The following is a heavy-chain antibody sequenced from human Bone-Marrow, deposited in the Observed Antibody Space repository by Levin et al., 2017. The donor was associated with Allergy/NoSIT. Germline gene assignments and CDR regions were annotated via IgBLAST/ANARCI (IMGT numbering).Heavy chain of an antibody. CDR3: ARGRIIVATLYAPSFDY. Sequence: PGGSLRLSCAASGFTFSSYSMNWVRQAPGKGLEWVSSISSSSSYIYYADSVKGRFTISRDNAKNSLYLQMNSLRAEDTAVYYCARGRIIVATLYAPSFDYWGQGTLVTVSS. D-gene: IGHD5-12*01. J-gene: IGHJ4*02. CDR1: GFTFSSYS. V-gene: IGHV3-21*01. CDR2: ISSSSSYI.